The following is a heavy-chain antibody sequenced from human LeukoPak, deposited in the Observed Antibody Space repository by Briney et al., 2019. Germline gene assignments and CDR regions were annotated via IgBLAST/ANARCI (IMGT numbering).Heavy chain of an antibody. CDR2: ISYDGSNK. D-gene: IGHD3-22*01. Sequence: GGSLRLSCAASGFTFSSYGMHWVRQAPGKGLEWVAVISYDGSNKYYADSVKGRFTISRDNSRNTLYLQMNSLRAEDTALYYCAKDRAYYDNSGYGNWGQGTLVTVSP. CDR3: AKDRAYYDNSGYGN. CDR1: GFTFSSYG. J-gene: IGHJ4*02. V-gene: IGHV3-30*18.